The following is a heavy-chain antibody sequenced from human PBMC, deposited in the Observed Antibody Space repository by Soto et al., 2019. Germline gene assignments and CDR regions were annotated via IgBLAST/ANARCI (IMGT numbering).Heavy chain of an antibody. V-gene: IGHV4-31*03. CDR2: IYYSGST. D-gene: IGHD3-22*01. CDR3: ARMNDSSGQPQYYYYYGMDV. CDR1: GGSLRSGGFY. Sequence: SETLSLTCTFSGGSLRSGGFYWSWIRQPPGKGPGWIGYIYYSGSTYYNPSLKSRVTISVDTSKNQFSLKLSSVTAADTAVYYCARMNDSSGQPQYYYYYGMDVWGQGTTVTVSS. J-gene: IGHJ6*02.